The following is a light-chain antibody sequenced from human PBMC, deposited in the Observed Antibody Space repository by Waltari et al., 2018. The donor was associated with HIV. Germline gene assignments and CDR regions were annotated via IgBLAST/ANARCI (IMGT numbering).Light chain of an antibody. J-gene: IGKJ2*01. V-gene: IGKV1-9*01. Sequence: DIQLIQSPSFLSASVVDRVPITCRAGQDISSYLAWYQQKPGKAPKLLIYAASTFQNGVPSRFSGSGSGTEFTLTISSLQPEDFATYYCQQLNSFPHTFGQGTELEI. CDR1: QDISSY. CDR3: QQLNSFPHT. CDR2: AAS.